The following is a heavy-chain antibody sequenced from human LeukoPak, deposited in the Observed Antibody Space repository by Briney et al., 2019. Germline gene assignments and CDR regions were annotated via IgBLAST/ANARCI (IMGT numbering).Heavy chain of an antibody. D-gene: IGHD3-3*01. CDR2: ISWNSGSI. CDR3: ASLVASYYDFWSGYDAFDI. V-gene: IGHV3-9*01. CDR1: GFTFDDYA. Sequence: PGGSLRLSCAASGFTFDDYAMHWVRQAPGKGLEWVSGISWNSGSIGYADSVKGRFTISRDNAKNSLYLQMNSLRAEDTAVYYCASLVASYYDFWSGYDAFDIWGQGTMVTVSS. J-gene: IGHJ3*02.